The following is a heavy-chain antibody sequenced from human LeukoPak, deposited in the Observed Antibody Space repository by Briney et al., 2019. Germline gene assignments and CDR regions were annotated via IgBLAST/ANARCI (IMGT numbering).Heavy chain of an antibody. V-gene: IGHV3-23*01. Sequence: GGSLRLSCAATGFTFDNFRMSWVRQAPGKGLEWVSTVNADGGNTYYADSVKGRFTISRDNSKSTLILQMNSLRVEDTALYYCTKRVKYGGTWDHFADWGQGTLVTVSS. CDR1: GFTFDNFR. J-gene: IGHJ4*02. CDR3: TKRVKYGGTWDHFAD. D-gene: IGHD1-26*01. CDR2: VNADGGNT.